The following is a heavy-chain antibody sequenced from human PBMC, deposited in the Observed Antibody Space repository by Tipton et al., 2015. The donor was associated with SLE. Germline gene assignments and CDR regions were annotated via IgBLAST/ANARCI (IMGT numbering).Heavy chain of an antibody. Sequence: TLSLTCTVSGDSIISSTSYWGWIRQSPRKGVEWMGSIYYTGSSDYNPSLESRITISVDTSKNHFSLKLRSVTTADTGVYYCARHGPPILTGLDSWGQGTLVTVSS. J-gene: IGHJ4*02. CDR3: ARHGPPILTGLDS. CDR2: IYYTGSS. D-gene: IGHD3-9*01. V-gene: IGHV4-39*01. CDR1: GDSIISSTSY.